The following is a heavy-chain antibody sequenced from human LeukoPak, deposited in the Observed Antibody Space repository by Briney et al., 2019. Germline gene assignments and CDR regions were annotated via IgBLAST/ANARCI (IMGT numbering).Heavy chain of an antibody. Sequence: SETLSLTCTVSGGSISSYYWSWVRQPPGKGLEWVGYIYYSGSTNYNPSLKSRVTISVDTSKNQFSLKLSSVTAADTAVYYCARAIAGSYYYYYYMDVWGKGTTVTISS. D-gene: IGHD1-26*01. CDR1: GGSISSYY. J-gene: IGHJ6*03. CDR2: IYYSGST. CDR3: ARAIAGSYYYYYYMDV. V-gene: IGHV4-59*01.